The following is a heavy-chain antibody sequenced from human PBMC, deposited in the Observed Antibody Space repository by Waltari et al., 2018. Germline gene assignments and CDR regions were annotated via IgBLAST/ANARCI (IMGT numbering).Heavy chain of an antibody. CDR2: VDTDDGET. Sequence: EVQLVQSGAEVKKPGATVKISCKVSGYTFTDYYMHWVQQAPGKGLEWMGLVDTDDGETIYAEKFQGRVTITADTSTDTAYMGLSSLGAEAAAVNYWATASTEAWQWAPFDDWGQGTLVTVSS. CDR1: GYTFTDYY. J-gene: IGHJ4*02. V-gene: IGHV1-69-2*01. D-gene: IGHD6-19*01. CDR3: ATASTEAWQWAPFDD.